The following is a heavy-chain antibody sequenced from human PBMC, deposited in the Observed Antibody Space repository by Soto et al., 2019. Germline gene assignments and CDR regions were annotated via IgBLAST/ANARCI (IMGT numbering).Heavy chain of an antibody. CDR2: MNPNSGVT. CDR3: AKVVIPSTPDYNWFDP. CDR1: GYTFNDHY. V-gene: IGHV1-2*02. D-gene: IGHD3-3*01. Sequence: GASVKVSCKASGYTFNDHYIHWVRQAPGQGLEWMGWMNPNSGVTNYGQKFQGRVTMTRDTSISTAYMELSGLRSDDTAVYYCAKVVIPSTPDYNWFDPWGQGALVTVSS. J-gene: IGHJ5*02.